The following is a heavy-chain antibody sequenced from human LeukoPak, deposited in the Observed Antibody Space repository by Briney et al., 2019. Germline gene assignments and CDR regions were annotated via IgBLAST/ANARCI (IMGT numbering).Heavy chain of an antibody. CDR2: MNPNSANT. V-gene: IGHV1-8*03. D-gene: IGHD6-19*01. CDR1: GYTFTRYN. J-gene: IGHJ3*02. CDR3: ARALGAVAGPEDAFDI. Sequence: GASVKVSCKASGYTFTRYNINWVRQATGQGLEYMGWMNPNSANTGYAQKFQGRVTITRNTSISTAYMEPSSLTSEDTAVYFCARALGAVAGPEDAFDIWGQGTMVTVSS.